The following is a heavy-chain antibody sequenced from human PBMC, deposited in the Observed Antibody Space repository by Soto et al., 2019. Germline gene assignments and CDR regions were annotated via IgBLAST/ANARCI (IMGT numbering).Heavy chain of an antibody. J-gene: IGHJ6*02. V-gene: IGHV5-51*01. CDR1: GYSFTSYR. D-gene: IGHD2-21*01. Sequence: PGESLKISCKGSGYSFTSYRIGWVRQMPGKGLEWMGIIYPGDSDTRYSPSFQGQVTISADKSISTAYLQWSSLKASDTAMYYCARDSPNKGPLYYGMDVWGQGTTVTVSS. CDR3: ARDSPNKGPLYYGMDV. CDR2: IYPGDSDT.